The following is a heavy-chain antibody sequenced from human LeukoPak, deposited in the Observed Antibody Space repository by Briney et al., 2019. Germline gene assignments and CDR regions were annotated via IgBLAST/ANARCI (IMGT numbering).Heavy chain of an antibody. CDR2: INANSGGT. CDR3: ARDVSSTPNWEFDY. CDR1: GYTFADYF. D-gene: IGHD1-26*01. J-gene: IGHJ4*02. V-gene: IGHV1-2*06. Sequence: ASVKVSCKTSGYTFADYFIHWVRQAPGQGLEWMGRINANSGGTEYEQKFQGRVTMTRDTSISIAYVEVNWLISDDTAIYYCARDVSSTPNWEFDYWGQGTLVTVSS.